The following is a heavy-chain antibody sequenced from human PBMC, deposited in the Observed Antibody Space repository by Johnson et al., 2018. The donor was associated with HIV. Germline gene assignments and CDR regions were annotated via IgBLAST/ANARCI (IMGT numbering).Heavy chain of an antibody. CDR2: ISGSGGST. D-gene: IGHD6-6*01. J-gene: IGHJ3*02. Sequence: VQLVESGGGVVQPGRSLRLSCVASGFTFSSYAMSWVRQAPGKGLEWVSAISGSGGSTYYADSVKGRFTISRDNSKNTLYLQMNSLRAEDTAVYYCAKSSDEYSSSSDAFDIWGQGTMVTVSS. CDR1: GFTFSSYA. V-gene: IGHV3-23*04. CDR3: AKSSDEYSSSSDAFDI.